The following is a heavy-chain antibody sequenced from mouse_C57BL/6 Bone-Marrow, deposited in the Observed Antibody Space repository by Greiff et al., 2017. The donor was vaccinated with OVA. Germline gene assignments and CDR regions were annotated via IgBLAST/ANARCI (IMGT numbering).Heavy chain of an antibody. J-gene: IGHJ4*01. CDR3: ARRDPPDGYYAIDY. V-gene: IGHV1-75*01. CDR1: GFTFTDYY. D-gene: IGHD2-3*01. Sequence: QVQLQQSGPELVKPGASVKISCTASGFTFTDYYINWVKQMPGQGLEWIGWIVPGSGSTYYNEKFKGKATLTVDKYSYTAFMLLSSLTSEDSAVYFCARRDPPDGYYAIDYWGQGTTVTFSS. CDR2: IVPGSGST.